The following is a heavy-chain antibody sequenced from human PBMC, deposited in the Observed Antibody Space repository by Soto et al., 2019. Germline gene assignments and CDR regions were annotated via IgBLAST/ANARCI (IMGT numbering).Heavy chain of an antibody. CDR2: ISVSGGSR. D-gene: IGHD2-21*01. Sequence: PAESLTLSCAASGFTFTTYARSWIRQTPGKGPEWVSGISVSGGSRYYADSVTGRFTISRDTSKNTLYLQMNRLRAEDTALYYCAAHQPGGEAANYGMDVWGQGTTVTAP. V-gene: IGHV3-23*01. J-gene: IGHJ6*02. CDR3: AAHQPGGEAANYGMDV. CDR1: GFTFTTYA.